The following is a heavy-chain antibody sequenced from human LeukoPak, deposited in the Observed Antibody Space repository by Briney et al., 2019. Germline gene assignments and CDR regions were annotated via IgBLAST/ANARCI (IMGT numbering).Heavy chain of an antibody. V-gene: IGHV3-30*04. CDR2: ISYDGSNE. CDR3: VRLTAAGRRTDFDY. CDR1: GFTFSSYV. D-gene: IGHD6-13*01. Sequence: GGSLRLSCAASGFTFSSYVMHWVRQAPGKGLEWGAIISYDGSNEYYADSVKGRFTISRDNSKNTLYLQMNSLRTEDTAVYYCVRLTAAGRRTDFDYWGQGTLVTVSS. J-gene: IGHJ4*02.